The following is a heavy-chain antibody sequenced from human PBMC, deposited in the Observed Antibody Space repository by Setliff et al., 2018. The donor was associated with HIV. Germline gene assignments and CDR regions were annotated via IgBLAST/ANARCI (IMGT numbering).Heavy chain of an antibody. D-gene: IGHD5-12*01. CDR3: VRDQGYDSDLYKFYFDS. CDR2: ISGSSNTI. J-gene: IGHJ4*02. CDR1: GISFNDYY. V-gene: IGHV3-11*01. Sequence: PGGSLRLSCAASGISFNDYYMYWIRQAPGKGLEWVSCISGSSNTIHYADSVKGRFTISRDNAKKSLYLQMNSLRVEEDTALYYCVRDQGYDSDLYKFYFDSWGQGTLVTVSS.